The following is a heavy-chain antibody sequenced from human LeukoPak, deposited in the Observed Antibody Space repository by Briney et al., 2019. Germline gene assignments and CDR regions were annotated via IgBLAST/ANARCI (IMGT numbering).Heavy chain of an antibody. Sequence: GGSLRLSCAASGFTFSDYCMSWIRQAPGKGLEWVSYISSSGSTIYYADSVKGRFTISRDNAKNSLYLQMNSLKAEDTAVYYCARDEYYYDSSGYPDYWGQGTLVTVSS. CDR2: ISSSGSTI. J-gene: IGHJ4*02. D-gene: IGHD3-22*01. CDR1: GFTFSDYC. CDR3: ARDEYYYDSSGYPDY. V-gene: IGHV3-11*01.